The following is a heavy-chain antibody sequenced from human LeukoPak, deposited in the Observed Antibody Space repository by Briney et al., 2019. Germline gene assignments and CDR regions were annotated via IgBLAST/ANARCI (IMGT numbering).Heavy chain of an antibody. D-gene: IGHD3-10*01. Sequence: GGSLRLPCAASGFTFSSYGMHWVRQAQGKGLEWVAVISYDGSNKYYADSVKGRFTISRDNPKNTLYLQMNSLRAEDTAVYYCAKERRRTMDYWGQGTLVTVSS. CDR2: ISYDGSNK. CDR3: AKERRRTMDY. V-gene: IGHV3-30*18. J-gene: IGHJ4*02. CDR1: GFTFSSYG.